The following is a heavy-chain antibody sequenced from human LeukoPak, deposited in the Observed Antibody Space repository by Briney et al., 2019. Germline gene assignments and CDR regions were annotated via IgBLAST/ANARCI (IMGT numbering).Heavy chain of an antibody. Sequence: SETLSLTCAVYGGSFSGYYWSWIRQPPGKGLEWIGEINHSGSTNYNPSRKSRVTISVDTSKNQFSLKLSSVTAADTAVYYCARVGSYYGSGRAQKRYYYYGMDVWGQGTTVTVSS. D-gene: IGHD3-10*01. CDR2: INHSGST. V-gene: IGHV4-34*01. J-gene: IGHJ6*02. CDR1: GGSFSGYY. CDR3: ARVGSYYGSGRAQKRYYYYGMDV.